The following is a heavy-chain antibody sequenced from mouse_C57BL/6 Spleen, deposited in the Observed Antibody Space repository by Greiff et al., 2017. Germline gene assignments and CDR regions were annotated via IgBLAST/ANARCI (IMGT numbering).Heavy chain of an antibody. Sequence: KLQQSGPELVKPGASVKIPCKASGYTFTDYNMDWVKQSHGKSLEWIGDINPNNGGTIYNQKFKGKATLTVDKSSSTAYMERRSLTSEDTAVYYCAAGYYYGSHAMDYWGQGTSVTVSS. CDR3: AAGYYYGSHAMDY. CDR2: INPNNGGT. J-gene: IGHJ4*01. D-gene: IGHD1-1*01. V-gene: IGHV1-18*01. CDR1: GYTFTDYN.